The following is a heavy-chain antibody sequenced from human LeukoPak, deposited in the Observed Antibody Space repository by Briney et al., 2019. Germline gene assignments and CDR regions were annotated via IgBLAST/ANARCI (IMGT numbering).Heavy chain of an antibody. CDR1: GGSISSHYY. J-gene: IGHJ4*02. CDR2: IYSSGNS. Sequence: SETLSLTCTVSGGSISSHYYWNWFRQPAGKGLEWIGRIYSSGNSYYNASLQSRVTMSVDTSKNQFSLRLSSVTAADTAVYYCARDMPGSTLNFDYWGQGTLVTVSS. D-gene: IGHD2-15*01. V-gene: IGHV4-4*07. CDR3: ARDMPGSTLNFDY.